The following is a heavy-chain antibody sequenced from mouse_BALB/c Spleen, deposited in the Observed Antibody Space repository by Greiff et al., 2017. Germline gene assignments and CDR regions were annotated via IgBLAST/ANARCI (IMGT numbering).Heavy chain of an antibody. Sequence: QVQLQQSGPGLVQPSQSLSITCTVSGFSLTSYGVHWVRQSPGKGLEWLGVIWSGGSTDYNAAFISRLSISKDNSKSQVFFKMNSLQANNTAIYYCARNCPRRGKNYAMDYWGQGTSVTVSS. CDR3: ARNCPRRGKNYAMDY. J-gene: IGHJ4*01. CDR2: IWSGGST. V-gene: IGHV2-2*02. CDR1: GFSLTSYG.